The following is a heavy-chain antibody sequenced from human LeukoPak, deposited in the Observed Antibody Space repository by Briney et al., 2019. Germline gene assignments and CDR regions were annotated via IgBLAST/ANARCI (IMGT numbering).Heavy chain of an antibody. D-gene: IGHD3-22*01. CDR2: ISYDGSNK. V-gene: IGHV3-30*18. J-gene: IGHJ3*02. Sequence: GRSLRLSCAASGFSFSDYGMHWVRQAPGKGLEWVALISYDGSNKYYAESVKGRFTISRDNSKNTLYLQMSSPRGEDTAVYYCAKGRDRRAYNYDTSGPEDAFHIWGQGTMVTVSS. CDR1: GFSFSDYG. CDR3: AKGRDRRAYNYDTSGPEDAFHI.